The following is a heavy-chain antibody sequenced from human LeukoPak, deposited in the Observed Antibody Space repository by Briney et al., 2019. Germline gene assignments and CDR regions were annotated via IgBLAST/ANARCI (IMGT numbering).Heavy chain of an antibody. D-gene: IGHD3-9*01. CDR1: GFTFSSYS. V-gene: IGHV3-21*01. J-gene: IGHJ4*02. Sequence: GGSLRLSCAASGFTFSSYSMNWVRQAPGKGLEWVSSISSSSSYIYYADSVKGRFTISRDNAKNSLYLQMNSLRAEDTAVYYCAREQEYYDILTGYYPSGGFDYWVQGTLVTVSS. CDR2: ISSSSSYI. CDR3: AREQEYYDILTGYYPSGGFDY.